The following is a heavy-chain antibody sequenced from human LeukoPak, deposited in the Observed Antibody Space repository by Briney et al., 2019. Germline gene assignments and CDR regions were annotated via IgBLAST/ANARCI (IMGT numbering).Heavy chain of an antibody. J-gene: IGHJ3*02. CDR3: AKRILWAAVRSSAFDI. CDR2: ISGSGGST. Sequence: PGGSLRLSCAASGFSFSSYAMSWVRQAPGKGLEWVSAISGSGGSTYYADSVKGRFTISRDNSKNTLYLQMNSLRAEDTAVYYCAKRILWAAVRSSAFDIWGQGTMVTVSS. D-gene: IGHD2-15*01. CDR1: GFSFSSYA. V-gene: IGHV3-23*01.